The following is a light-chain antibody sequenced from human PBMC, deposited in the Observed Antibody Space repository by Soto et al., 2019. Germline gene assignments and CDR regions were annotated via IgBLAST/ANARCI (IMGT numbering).Light chain of an antibody. CDR1: SSDVGGYNY. J-gene: IGLJ2*01. Sequence: QSALTQPPSASWSPGQAFTISCTGTSSDVGGYNYFSWYQQHPGKAPKLMIYEVSKRPSGVPDRFSGSKSGNTASLTVSGLQAEDEADYYCSSYAGSNNVVLGGGTKLTVL. V-gene: IGLV2-8*01. CDR2: EVS. CDR3: SSYAGSNNVV.